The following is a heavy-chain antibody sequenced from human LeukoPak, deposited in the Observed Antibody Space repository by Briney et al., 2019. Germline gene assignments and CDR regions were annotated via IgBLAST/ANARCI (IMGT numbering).Heavy chain of an antibody. D-gene: IGHD6-13*01. CDR3: ARDARGAAAADDAFDI. CDR2: IIPIFGTA. Sequence: GASMKVSCKASGGTFSSYAISWVRQAPGQGLEWMGGIIPIFGTANYAQKFQGRVTITADESTSTAYMELSSLTSEDTAVYYCARDARGAAAADDAFDIWGQGTMVTVSS. V-gene: IGHV1-69*13. J-gene: IGHJ3*02. CDR1: GGTFSSYA.